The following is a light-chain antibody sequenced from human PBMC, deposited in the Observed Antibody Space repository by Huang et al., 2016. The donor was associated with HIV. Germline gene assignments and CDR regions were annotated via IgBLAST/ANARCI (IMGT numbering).Light chain of an antibody. CDR3: QHYYNYPLI. J-gene: IGKJ3*01. Sequence: IRMTQSPSSLSASTGDRVTITCRASQHIDTYLAWYQQRPGSAPKLLIYGASTLQTDVPSRCSGNGSGTDFTLNINCLQSEDVAIYYCQHYYNYPLIFGPGTRVD. CDR2: GAS. V-gene: IGKV1-8*01. CDR1: QHIDTY.